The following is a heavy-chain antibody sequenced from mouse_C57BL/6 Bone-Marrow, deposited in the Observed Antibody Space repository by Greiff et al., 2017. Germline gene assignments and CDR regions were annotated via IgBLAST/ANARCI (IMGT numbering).Heavy chain of an antibody. CDR3: ARGYYNYFDY. V-gene: IGHV5-6*01. Sequence: EVQRVESGGDLVQPGGSLKLSCATSGFTFSSYGMSWVRQTPDKRLEWVATISSGGNYTYYPDSVKGRFTISRDNAKNTLYLQMSSLKSEDTAMYYCARGYYNYFDYWGQGTTLTVSS. CDR2: ISSGGNYT. J-gene: IGHJ2*01. D-gene: IGHD2-3*01. CDR1: GFTFSSYG.